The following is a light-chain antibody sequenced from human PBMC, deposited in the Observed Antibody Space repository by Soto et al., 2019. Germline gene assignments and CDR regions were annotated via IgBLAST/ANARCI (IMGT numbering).Light chain of an antibody. CDR1: SSDVGSYHL. Sequence: QSVLTQPASVSGSPGQSITISCTGTSSDVGSYHLVSWYQQHPGKAPKVMIYEDDKRPSGVSNRFSGSKSGNTASLTISGLQAEDEAVYYCCSYAGSRIVVFGGGTKPTVL. CDR2: EDD. CDR3: CSYAGSRIVV. J-gene: IGLJ2*01. V-gene: IGLV2-23*01.